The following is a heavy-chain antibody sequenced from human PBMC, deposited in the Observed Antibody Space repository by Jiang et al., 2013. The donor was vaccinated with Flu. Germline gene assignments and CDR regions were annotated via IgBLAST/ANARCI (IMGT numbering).Heavy chain of an antibody. CDR2: ISYDGSNK. CDR1: GFTFSSYG. J-gene: IGHJ6*02. V-gene: IGHV3-30*18. Sequence: GRSRRDSPRAASGFTFSSYGMHWVRQAPGKGLEWVAVISYDGSNKYYADSVKGRFTISRDNSKNTLYLQMNSLRAEDTAVYYCAKDHPGMDVWGQGTTVTVSS. CDR3: AKDHPGMDV.